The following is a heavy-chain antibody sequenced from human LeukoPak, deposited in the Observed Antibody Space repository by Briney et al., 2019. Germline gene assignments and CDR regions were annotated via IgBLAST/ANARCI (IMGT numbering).Heavy chain of an antibody. Sequence: GESLKISCAASGFTFSTYAMSWVRQAPGKGLEWVSAISASGGSTYYADSVKGRFTFSRDNSKNTLYLQMNSLRADDTALYYCAREASSYWYFDLWGRGTLVTVSS. D-gene: IGHD3-10*01. V-gene: IGHV3-23*01. CDR2: ISASGGST. CDR1: GFTFSTYA. CDR3: AREASSYWYFDL. J-gene: IGHJ2*01.